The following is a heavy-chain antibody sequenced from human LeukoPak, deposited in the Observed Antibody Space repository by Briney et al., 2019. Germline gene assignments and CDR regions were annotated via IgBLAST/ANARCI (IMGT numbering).Heavy chain of an antibody. Sequence: SETLSLTCTVSGGSISSYYWSWIRQPPGKGLEWIGYIYYTGSTNSNASLKSRVTISVDTSKNQFSLMLSSVTAADTAVYYCARHATSDACDIWGQGTMVTVSP. D-gene: IGHD1-26*01. CDR3: ARHATSDACDI. V-gene: IGHV4-59*01. CDR1: GGSISSYY. J-gene: IGHJ3*02. CDR2: IYYTGST.